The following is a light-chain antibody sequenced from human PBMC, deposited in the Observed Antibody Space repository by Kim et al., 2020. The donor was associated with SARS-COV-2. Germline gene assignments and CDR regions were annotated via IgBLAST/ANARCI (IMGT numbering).Light chain of an antibody. CDR3: GTWDSSLSAG. J-gene: IGLJ3*02. CDR1: SSNLGNNY. CDR2: DNN. V-gene: IGLV1-51*01. Sequence: QAVLTQPPSVSAAPGQKVTISCSGRSSNLGNNYVSWHQQPPGTAPKLFIYDNNKRPAGIPDRVSGSKSGTSATLGITGLQTGDEADYYCGTWDSSLSAGFGGGTQLTVL.